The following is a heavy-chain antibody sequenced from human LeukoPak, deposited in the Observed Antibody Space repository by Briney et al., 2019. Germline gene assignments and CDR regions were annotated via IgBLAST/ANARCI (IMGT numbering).Heavy chain of an antibody. CDR1: GFTFSSYE. CDR3: AIAVTTGHFQH. V-gene: IGHV3-30*02. J-gene: IGHJ1*01. D-gene: IGHD3-22*01. Sequence: PGGSLRLSCAASGFTFSSYEMNWVRQAPGKGLEWVAFIRYDGSNKYYADSVKGRFTISRDNSKNTLYLQMNSLRAEDTAVYYCAIAVTTGHFQHWGQGTLVTVSS. CDR2: IRYDGSNK.